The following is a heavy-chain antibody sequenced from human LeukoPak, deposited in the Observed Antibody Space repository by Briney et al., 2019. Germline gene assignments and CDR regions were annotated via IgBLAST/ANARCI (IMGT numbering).Heavy chain of an antibody. D-gene: IGHD1-7*01. CDR1: GASITSGSYY. V-gene: IGHV4-61*02. J-gene: IGHJ6*02. CDR2: ISGNT. Sequence: SETLSLTCTVSGASITSGSYYWSWIRQPAGKGLEWIGRISGNTNYNPSLRSRVTISVDTSKKQFSLKLSSVTAAETAVYYCARDYIWSYVAMDVWGQGTTVTVSS. CDR3: ARDYIWSYVAMDV.